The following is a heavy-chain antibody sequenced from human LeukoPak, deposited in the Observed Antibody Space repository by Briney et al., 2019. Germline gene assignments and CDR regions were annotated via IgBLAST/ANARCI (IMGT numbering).Heavy chain of an antibody. J-gene: IGHJ4*02. D-gene: IGHD3-16*02. CDR1: GFTFSSYA. CDR3: AKTELSGRGLY. CDR2: ISGSGGRT. Sequence: GGSLRLSCAASGFTFSSYAMSWVRQAPGKGLEWFSAISGSGGRTYYADSVKGRFTISRDNSKNTLHLQMNSLRAEDTAVYYCAKTELSGRGLYWGQGTLVTVSS. V-gene: IGHV3-23*01.